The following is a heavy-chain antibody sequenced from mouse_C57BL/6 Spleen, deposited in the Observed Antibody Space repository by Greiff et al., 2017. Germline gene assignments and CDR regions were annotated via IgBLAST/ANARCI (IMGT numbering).Heavy chain of an antibody. D-gene: IGHD1-1*01. CDR3: ARVRGDNYCGGRWYFDV. CDR1: GFSFTSYY. Sequence: VQLQESGPELVKPGASVKISCTASGFSFTSYYIHWVKQRPGQGPERIGWIYLGSGNTKYNEKFKGKAALTADTSSSTPYMQTSSLISEDSAVDYGARVRGDNYCGGRWYFDVWGTGTTVTVSS. CDR2: IYLGSGNT. V-gene: IGHV1-66*01. J-gene: IGHJ1*03.